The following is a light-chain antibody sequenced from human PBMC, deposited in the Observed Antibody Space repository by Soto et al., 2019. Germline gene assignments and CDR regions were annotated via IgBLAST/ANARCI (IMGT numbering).Light chain of an antibody. J-gene: IGKJ2*01. CDR2: SAS. CDR3: QRTNSFPPYT. Sequence: DIQMTQSPSSMSASVGDRVTITCRASQGIDNWLAWYQQKPGNAPKILIYSASTLQSGVPSRFSGSGSGTDFTLTISSLQPEDFATYFCQRTNSFPPYTFGQGTKLEIK. CDR1: QGIDNW. V-gene: IGKV1-12*01.